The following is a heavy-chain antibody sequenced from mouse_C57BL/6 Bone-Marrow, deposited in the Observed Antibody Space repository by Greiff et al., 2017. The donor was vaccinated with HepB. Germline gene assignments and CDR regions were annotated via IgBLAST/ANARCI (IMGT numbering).Heavy chain of an antibody. J-gene: IGHJ3*01. D-gene: IGHD2-5*01. Sequence: VQLQQPGTELVKPGASVKLSCKASGYTFTSYWMHWVKQRPGQGLEWIGNINPSNGGTNYNEKFKSKATLTVDKSSSTAYMQRSSLTSEDSAVYECARVDYYSNPSWFAYWGQGTLVTVSA. CDR1: GYTFTSYW. CDR3: ARVDYYSNPSWFAY. CDR2: INPSNGGT. V-gene: IGHV1-53*01.